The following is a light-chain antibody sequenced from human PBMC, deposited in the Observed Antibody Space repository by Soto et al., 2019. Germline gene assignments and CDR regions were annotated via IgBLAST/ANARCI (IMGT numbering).Light chain of an antibody. J-gene: IGKJ2*01. Sequence: EIVMTQSPATLSVPPGERDTLSCRASQSVSINLAWYQQKPGQAPRLLIYGASTRATGIAARFSGSGSGTEFTLTISSLQSGDCAVYYCHQCNNWPRTFGQGTKLEIK. CDR3: HQCNNWPRT. CDR1: QSVSIN. V-gene: IGKV3-15*01. CDR2: GAS.